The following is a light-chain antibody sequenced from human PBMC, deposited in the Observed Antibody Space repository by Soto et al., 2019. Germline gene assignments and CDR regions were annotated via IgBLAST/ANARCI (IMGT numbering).Light chain of an antibody. J-gene: IGKJ1*01. CDR1: QSISGW. CDR3: QQYDSYSWT. V-gene: IGKV1-5*01. Sequence: DIQMAQSPSTLSASVGDRVRITCRASQSISGWLAWYQQKPGKAPKLLIYDVSSLESGVPSRFSGSGSGTEFILNISSLQPDDFATYYCQQYDSYSWTFDQGTKVDIK. CDR2: DVS.